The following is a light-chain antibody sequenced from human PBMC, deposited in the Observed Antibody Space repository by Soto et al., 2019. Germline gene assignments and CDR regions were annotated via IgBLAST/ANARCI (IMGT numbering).Light chain of an antibody. CDR3: SSYAGSNINYV. J-gene: IGLJ1*01. V-gene: IGLV2-8*01. CDR2: EVS. CDR1: SSDVGGYNY. Sequence: QSVLTQPPSASGSPGQSVTISCTGTSSDVGGYNYVSWYQQHPGKAPKLMIYEVSKRPSGVPDRFSGSKSSNTASLTVSGLQAEDEADYYCSSYAGSNINYVFGTGTKLTVL.